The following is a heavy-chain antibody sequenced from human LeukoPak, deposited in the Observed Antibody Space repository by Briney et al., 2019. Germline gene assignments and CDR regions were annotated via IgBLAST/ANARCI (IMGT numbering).Heavy chain of an antibody. Sequence: GGSLRLSCAASGFTFSSYTMSWVRQAPGRGLEWVSVISGSSVNLDYADSVKGRFTISRDNSKNTLYLQMNSLRAEDTAVYYCAGLIFGVVAWGQGTPVTVSS. D-gene: IGHD3-3*01. CDR3: AGLIFGVVA. CDR2: ISGSSVNL. CDR1: GFTFSSYT. J-gene: IGHJ5*02. V-gene: IGHV3-23*01.